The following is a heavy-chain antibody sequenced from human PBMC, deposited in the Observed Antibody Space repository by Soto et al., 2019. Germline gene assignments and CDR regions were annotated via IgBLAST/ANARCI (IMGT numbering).Heavy chain of an antibody. CDR3: ARDFGGYSGYDSFFDY. CDR2: IYYSGST. V-gene: IGHV4-30-4*01. Sequence: PSETLSLTCTVPGGSISSGDYYWSWIRQPPGKGLEWIGYIYYSGSTYYNPSLKSRVTISVDTSKNQFSLKLSSVTAADTAVYYCARDFGGYSGYDSFFDYWGQGTLVTVSS. J-gene: IGHJ4*02. D-gene: IGHD5-12*01. CDR1: GGSISSGDYY.